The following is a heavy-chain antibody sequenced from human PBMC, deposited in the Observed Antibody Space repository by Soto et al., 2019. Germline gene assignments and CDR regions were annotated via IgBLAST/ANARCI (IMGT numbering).Heavy chain of an antibody. V-gene: IGHV1-69*13. CDR2: IIPIFGTA. CDR1: GGTFSSYA. Sequence: SVTVSCKASGGTFSSYAISWVRQAPGQGLEWMGGIIPIFGTANYAQKFQGRVTITADESTSTAYMELSSLRSEDTAVYYCADHSAGYCSGGSCYPPVTYYYYGMDVWGQGTTVTVSS. D-gene: IGHD2-15*01. J-gene: IGHJ6*02. CDR3: ADHSAGYCSGGSCYPPVTYYYYGMDV.